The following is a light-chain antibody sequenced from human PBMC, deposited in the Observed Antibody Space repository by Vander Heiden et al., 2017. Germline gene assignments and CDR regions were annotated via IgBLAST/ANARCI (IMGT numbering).Light chain of an antibody. CDR2: QDN. CDR3: QAWDSSIVV. J-gene: IGLJ2*01. V-gene: IGLV3-1*01. Sequence: SYALTQPPSVSVSPGQTASITYSGDKLGDKYSCWYQQKPGQSPVLVIYQDNKRPSGIPERFSGPNSGDTATLTISGTQAMDEADYYCQAWDSSIVVFGGGTKLTVL. CDR1: KLGDKY.